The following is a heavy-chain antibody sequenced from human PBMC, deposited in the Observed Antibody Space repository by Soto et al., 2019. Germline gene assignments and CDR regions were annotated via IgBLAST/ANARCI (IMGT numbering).Heavy chain of an antibody. V-gene: IGHV3-48*01. J-gene: IGHJ3*01. CDR1: EFQFNIYS. Sequence: GSLRLSCVASEFQFNIYSMNWVRQAPGKGLEWVSYMTSDSKTIHYADSVKGRFTISRENAKNSVYLQMNGLRPEDTGVYYCTRGVSYGFDLWGQGTMVTVSS. CDR3: TRGVSYGFDL. CDR2: MTSDSKTI. D-gene: IGHD3-16*01.